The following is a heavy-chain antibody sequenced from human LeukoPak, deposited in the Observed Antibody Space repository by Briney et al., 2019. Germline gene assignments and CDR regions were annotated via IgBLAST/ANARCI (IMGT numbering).Heavy chain of an antibody. CDR3: ARHWHSSGWYQDAFDI. J-gene: IGHJ3*02. D-gene: IGHD6-19*01. CDR2: IYHSGST. V-gene: IGHV4-38-2*01. CDR1: GYSISSGYS. Sequence: KPSETLSLTCAVSGYSISSGYSWGWIRQPPGKGLEWIGSIYHSGSTYYNPSLKSRVTISVDTSKNQFSLKLSSVTAAGTAVYYCARHWHSSGWYQDAFDIWGQGTMVTVSS.